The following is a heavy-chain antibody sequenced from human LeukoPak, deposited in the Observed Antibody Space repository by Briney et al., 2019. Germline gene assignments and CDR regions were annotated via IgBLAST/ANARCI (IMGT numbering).Heavy chain of an antibody. D-gene: IGHD6-13*01. CDR3: ARAMGKAAAGYYYYGMDA. J-gene: IGHJ6*02. CDR1: GGSISSSSYY. Sequence: SETLSLTCTVSGGSISSSSYYWGWIRQPPGKGLEWIGSIYYSGSTYYNPSLKSRVTISVDTSKNQFSLKLSSVTAADTAVYYCARAMGKAAAGYYYYGMDAWGQGTTVTVSS. CDR2: IYYSGST. V-gene: IGHV4-39*07.